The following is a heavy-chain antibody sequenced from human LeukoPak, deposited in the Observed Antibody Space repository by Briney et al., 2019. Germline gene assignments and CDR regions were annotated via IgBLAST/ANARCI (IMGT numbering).Heavy chain of an antibody. D-gene: IGHD3-3*01. V-gene: IGHV3-30*04. CDR2: IPYDGSNK. J-gene: IGHJ4*02. CDR3: ARLITYYDFWSGYYPLDY. CDR1: GFTFSSYA. Sequence: GGSLRLSCAASGFTFSSYAMHWVRQAPGKGLEWVAVIPYDGSNKYYADSVKGRFTISRDNSKNTLYLQMNSLRAEDTAVYYCARLITYYDFWSGYYPLDYWGQGTLVTVSS.